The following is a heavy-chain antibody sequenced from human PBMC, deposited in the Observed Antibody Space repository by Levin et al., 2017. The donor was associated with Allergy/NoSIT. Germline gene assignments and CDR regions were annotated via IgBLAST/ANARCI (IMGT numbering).Heavy chain of an antibody. J-gene: IGHJ4*02. Sequence: PGGSLRLSCAASGFIVSSNYMSWVRQAPGKGLEWVSVIYSDNSKYYADSVKGRFTISRDNSKNTLYLQMNSLSPEDTAVYYCARVVFYGSGSYHFDYWGQGTLVTVSS. CDR1: GFIVSSNY. CDR2: IYSDNSK. D-gene: IGHD3-10*01. CDR3: ARVVFYGSGSYHFDY. V-gene: IGHV3-53*01.